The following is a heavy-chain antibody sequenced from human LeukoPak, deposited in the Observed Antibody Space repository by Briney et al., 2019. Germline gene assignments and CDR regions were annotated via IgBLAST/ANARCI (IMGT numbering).Heavy chain of an antibody. D-gene: IGHD1-26*01. CDR1: GGSISGYY. Sequence: SETLSLTCTVSGGSISGYYWSWIRQPPGQGLEWIAHIHSNGYTNYNPSLKSRVTIFSLKVTSVTAADTAMYYCTKREGPMSGSYDYFDPWGQGTLVTVS. V-gene: IGHV4-4*09. J-gene: IGHJ5*02. CDR2: IHSNGYT. CDR3: TKREGPMSGSYDYFDP.